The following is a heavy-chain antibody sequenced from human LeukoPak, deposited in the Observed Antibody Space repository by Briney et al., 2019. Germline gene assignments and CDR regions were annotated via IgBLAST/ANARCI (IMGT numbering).Heavy chain of an antibody. Sequence: SQTLSLTCTVSGGSISSDGYYWSWIRQHPGKGLEWIGYIYYSGSTYYNPSLKSRVTISVDTSKNQFSLKLSSVTAADTAVYYCARGVYSSSPFDYWGQGTLVTVSS. CDR3: ARGVYSSSPFDY. CDR2: IYYSGST. J-gene: IGHJ4*02. V-gene: IGHV4-31*03. D-gene: IGHD6-6*01. CDR1: GGSISSDGYY.